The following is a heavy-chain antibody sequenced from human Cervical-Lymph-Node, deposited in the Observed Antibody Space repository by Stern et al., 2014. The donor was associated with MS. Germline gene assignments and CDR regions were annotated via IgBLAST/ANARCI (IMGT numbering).Heavy chain of an antibody. CDR2: INPSGGSK. D-gene: IGHD6-19*01. J-gene: IGHJ6*02. CDR3: AREANIAVAGTDYYGMDV. CDR1: GYTFTSYY. Sequence: QVQLVQSGAEVKKPGASVKVSCTASGYTFTSYYMHWVRQAPGQGLEWMGIINPSGGSKSYAQKFQGRVTMTRDTSTNTVYMELSSLRSEDTAMYYCAREANIAVAGTDYYGMDVWGQGTTVTVSS. V-gene: IGHV1-46*01.